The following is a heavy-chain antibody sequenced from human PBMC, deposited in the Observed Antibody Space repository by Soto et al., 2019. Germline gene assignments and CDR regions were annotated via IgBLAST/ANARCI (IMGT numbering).Heavy chain of an antibody. V-gene: IGHV4-4*07. Sequence: SETLSLTCIVCGTSVTSYTWSLVRQPANKGLEWIGRVLSSVSATYTPSLKSRVRMSRDTPANRISLKLASVTSADAGVYYCTRDGMTTGDTWGPGTLVTVSS. D-gene: IGHD2-21*02. CDR1: GTSVTSYT. CDR3: TRDGMTTGDT. J-gene: IGHJ4*02. CDR2: VLSSVSA.